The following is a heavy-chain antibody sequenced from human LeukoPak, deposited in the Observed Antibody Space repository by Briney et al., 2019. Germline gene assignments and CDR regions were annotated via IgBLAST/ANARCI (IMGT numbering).Heavy chain of an antibody. J-gene: IGHJ4*02. V-gene: IGHV3-23*01. CDR3: AKWPEGAMDYFDY. CDR1: GFSFSSYA. CDR2: ISGDGTRT. Sequence: GGSLRLSCAASGFSFSSYAMTWARQAPVKGLEWVSAISGDGTRTYYADSVKGRFTISRDNSKNTLYLEMSSLRVEDTAIYYCAKWPEGAMDYFDYRGQGTLVTVSS. D-gene: IGHD3-16*01.